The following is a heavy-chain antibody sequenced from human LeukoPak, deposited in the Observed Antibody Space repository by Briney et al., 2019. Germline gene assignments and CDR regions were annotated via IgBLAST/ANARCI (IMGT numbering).Heavy chain of an antibody. Sequence: PGGSLRLSCAASGFTFNTHAISWVRQAPGKGLEWVAAVSDTGDLRYSANSVKGRFAISRDNSKNTAFLQMYSLRAEDTVLYYCVKGGLRSGYSFEDWGQGTLVSVSS. CDR1: GFTFNTHA. CDR2: VSDTGDLR. V-gene: IGHV3-23*01. CDR3: VKGGLRSGYSFED. D-gene: IGHD3-9*01. J-gene: IGHJ4*02.